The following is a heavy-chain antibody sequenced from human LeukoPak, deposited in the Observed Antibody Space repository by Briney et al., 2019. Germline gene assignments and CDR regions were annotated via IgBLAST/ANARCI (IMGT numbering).Heavy chain of an antibody. V-gene: IGHV3-23*01. CDR2: ISGSGGNT. Sequence: PGGSLRLSCAASGLAFSSYAMSWVRQAPGKGLEWVSAISGSGGNTYYADSVKGRFTISRDNSKNTLYLQMNSLRAEDTAVYYCAKGPAIVVVPAHFDYWGQGTLVTVSS. J-gene: IGHJ4*02. CDR1: GLAFSSYA. D-gene: IGHD2-2*01. CDR3: AKGPAIVVVPAHFDY.